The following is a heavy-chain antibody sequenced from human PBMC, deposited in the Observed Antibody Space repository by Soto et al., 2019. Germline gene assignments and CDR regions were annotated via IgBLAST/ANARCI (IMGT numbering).Heavy chain of an antibody. Sequence: GGSLRLSCAASGFTFSSYSMNWVRQAPGKGLEWVSSISSSSSYIYYADSVKGRFTISRDNAKNSLYLQMNSLRAEDTAVYYCARDPDLRRDAVTNAFDIWGQGTMVTVSS. V-gene: IGHV3-21*01. CDR1: GFTFSSYS. CDR3: ARDPDLRRDAVTNAFDI. CDR2: ISSSSSYI. D-gene: IGHD4-4*01. J-gene: IGHJ3*02.